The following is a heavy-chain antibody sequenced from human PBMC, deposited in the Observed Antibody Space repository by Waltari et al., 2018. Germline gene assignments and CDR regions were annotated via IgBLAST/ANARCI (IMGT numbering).Heavy chain of an antibody. CDR2: ITPMFGTS. V-gene: IGHV1-69*01. CDR3: ARGFSYDTTGYYYYY. D-gene: IGHD3-22*01. Sequence: QVQLVQSGAEVKKPGASVKVSCKASGYTFTGYYMHWVRQAPGQGLEWMGGITPMFGTSNHAQKFQGRVTITADESTSTVHMELRSLRSEDTAIYYCARGFSYDTTGYYYYYWGQGTLVTVSS. CDR1: GYTFTGYY. J-gene: IGHJ4*02.